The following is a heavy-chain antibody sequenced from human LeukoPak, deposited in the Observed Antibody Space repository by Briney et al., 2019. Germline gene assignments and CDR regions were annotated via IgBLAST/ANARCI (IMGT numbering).Heavy chain of an antibody. J-gene: IGHJ3*02. Sequence: SETLSLTCTVSGGSINSYYWSWIRQPPGKGLEWIGEINRSGSTNYNPSLKSRVTISVDTSKNQFSLKLSSVTAADTAVYYCARGNAAAYDAFDIWGQGTMVTVSS. CDR1: GGSINSYY. CDR3: ARGNAAAYDAFDI. CDR2: INRSGST. V-gene: IGHV4-34*01. D-gene: IGHD2-2*01.